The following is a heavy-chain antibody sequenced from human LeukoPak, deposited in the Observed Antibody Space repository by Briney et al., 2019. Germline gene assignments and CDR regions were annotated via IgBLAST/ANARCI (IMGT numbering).Heavy chain of an antibody. J-gene: IGHJ4*02. V-gene: IGHV5-51*01. CDR2: IYPGDSDT. CDR3: VRHGGQISFGGVIPYFGY. Sequence: GESLKISCKGSGYSFTSYWIGWVRQMPGKGLEWMGIIYPGDSDTRYSPSFQGQVTISADKSISTASLQWSSLKASDTAMYYCVRHGGQISFGGVIPYFGYWGQGTLVTVSS. D-gene: IGHD3-16*02. CDR1: GYSFTSYW.